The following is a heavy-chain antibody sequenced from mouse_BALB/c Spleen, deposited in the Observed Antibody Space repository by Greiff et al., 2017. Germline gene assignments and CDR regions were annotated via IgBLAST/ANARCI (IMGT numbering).Heavy chain of an antibody. CDR2: ISYSGST. Sequence: VQLQQSGPGLVKPSQSLSLTCTVTGYSITSDYAWNWIRQFPGNKLEWMGYISYSGSTSYNPSLKSRISITRDTSKNQFFLQLNSVTTEDTATYYCAREDSYYAMDYWGQGTSVTVSS. CDR1: GYSITSDYA. J-gene: IGHJ4*01. V-gene: IGHV3-2*02. CDR3: AREDSYYAMDY.